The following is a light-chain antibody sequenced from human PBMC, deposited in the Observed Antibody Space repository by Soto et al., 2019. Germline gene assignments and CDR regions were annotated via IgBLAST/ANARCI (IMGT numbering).Light chain of an antibody. J-gene: IGKJ4*01. CDR1: QTVRNNY. V-gene: IGKV3-20*01. CDR2: DAS. CDR3: QQFSSYPLT. Sequence: EFVLTQSPGTLSLSPGERATLSCRASQTVRNNYLAWYQQKPGQAPKLLIHDASSRATGIPDRFSGGGSGIDFILTISRLESEDFAVYYCQQFSSYPLTFGGGTKVDIK.